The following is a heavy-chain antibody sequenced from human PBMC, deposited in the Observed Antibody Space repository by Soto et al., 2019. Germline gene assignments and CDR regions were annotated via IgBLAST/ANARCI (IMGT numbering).Heavy chain of an antibody. CDR2: IYYSGST. Sequence: SETLSLTCTVSGGSIRSSSYYWGWIRQPPGKGLEWIGSIYYSGSTYYNPSLKSRVTISVDTSKNQFSLKLSSVTAADTAVYYCARPLISSGSYPSWYFDYWGQGTLVTVSS. J-gene: IGHJ4*02. CDR3: ARPLISSGSYPSWYFDY. V-gene: IGHV4-39*01. CDR1: GGSIRSSSYY. D-gene: IGHD3-10*01.